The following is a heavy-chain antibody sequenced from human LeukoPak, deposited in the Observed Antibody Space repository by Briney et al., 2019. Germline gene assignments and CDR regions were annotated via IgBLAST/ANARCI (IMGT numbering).Heavy chain of an antibody. CDR1: GYTFSCYA. D-gene: IGHD1-26*01. CDR3: AKDLEWELQSGAFDI. V-gene: IGHV3-23*01. J-gene: IGHJ3*02. Sequence: GGSLRLSCAASGYTFSCYAMSWVRQAPGKGLEWVSAISGSGGSTYYADSVKGRFTISRDNSKNTLYLQMNSLRAEDTAVYYCAKDLEWELQSGAFDIWGQGTIVTVSS. CDR2: ISGSGGST.